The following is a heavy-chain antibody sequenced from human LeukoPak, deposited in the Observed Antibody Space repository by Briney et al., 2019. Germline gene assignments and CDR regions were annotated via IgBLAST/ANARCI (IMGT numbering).Heavy chain of an antibody. V-gene: IGHV3-7*03. CDR3: ARVQSGDFWRWFDP. J-gene: IGHJ5*02. CDR2: IKQDGSEK. D-gene: IGHD7-27*01. Sequence: GGSLRLSCAASGFTFSSYWMSWVRQAPGKGLEWVANIKQDGSEKYYVDSVKGRFTISRDNAKNSLYLQMNSLRAEDTAVYYCARVQSGDFWRWFDPWGQGTLVTVSS. CDR1: GFTFSSYW.